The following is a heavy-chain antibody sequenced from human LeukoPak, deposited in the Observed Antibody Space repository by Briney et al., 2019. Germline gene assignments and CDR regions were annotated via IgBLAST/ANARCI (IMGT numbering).Heavy chain of an antibody. D-gene: IGHD1-26*01. CDR1: GGSTSRYY. CDR3: ARVGGWEPKLHGVTFDY. V-gene: IGHV4-59*01. CDR2: VNYRGAT. Sequence: SETLSLTCAVSGGSTSRYYWNWIRQPPGKGLEWIAYVNYRGATNYNPSLKSRATISADTSKKQFSLKLSSVTAADTAVYFCARVGGWEPKLHGVTFDYLGQGTLVTVSS. J-gene: IGHJ4*02.